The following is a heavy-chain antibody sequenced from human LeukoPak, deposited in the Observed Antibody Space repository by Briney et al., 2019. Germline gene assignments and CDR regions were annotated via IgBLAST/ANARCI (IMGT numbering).Heavy chain of an antibody. CDR3: ARDNSVRDEAWWFNP. V-gene: IGHV1-69*05. Sequence: SVKVSCKASGGTFSSYTIIWVRQVPGQGLEWMGGIIPLFGTANYAQKFQGRVTLTRDMSTSTDYLELSSLRSEDTAAYYCARDNSVRDEAWWFNPWGQGTLVTVSS. D-gene: IGHD5-24*01. CDR1: GGTFSSYT. J-gene: IGHJ5*02. CDR2: IIPLFGTA.